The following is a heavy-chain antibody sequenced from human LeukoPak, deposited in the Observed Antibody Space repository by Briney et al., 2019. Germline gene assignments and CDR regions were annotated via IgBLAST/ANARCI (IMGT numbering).Heavy chain of an antibody. Sequence: NPSETLSLTCAVYGGSFSGYYWSWIRQPPGKGLEWIGEINHSGGTNYNPSLKSRVTISVDTSKNQFSLKLSSVTAADTAVYYCARKGPSTVTVLYYFDYWGQGTLVTVSS. CDR3: ARKGPSTVTVLYYFDY. CDR1: GGSFSGYY. CDR2: INHSGGT. J-gene: IGHJ4*02. D-gene: IGHD4-17*01. V-gene: IGHV4-34*01.